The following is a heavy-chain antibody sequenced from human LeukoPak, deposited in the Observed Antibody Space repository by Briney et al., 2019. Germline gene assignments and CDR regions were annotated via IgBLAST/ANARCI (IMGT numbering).Heavy chain of an antibody. V-gene: IGHV1-58*02. CDR2: IVVGSGNT. Sequence: SVKVSCKASGFTFTSSAMQWVRQARGQRLEWIGWIVVGSGNTNYAQKFQERVTITRDMSTSTAYMELSSLRSEDTAVYYCAAVVEMATMVDYWGQGTLVTVSS. CDR3: AAVVEMATMVDY. CDR1: GFTFTSSA. D-gene: IGHD5-24*01. J-gene: IGHJ4*02.